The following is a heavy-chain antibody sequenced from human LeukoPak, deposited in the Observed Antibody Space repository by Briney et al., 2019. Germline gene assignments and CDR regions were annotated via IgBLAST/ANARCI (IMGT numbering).Heavy chain of an antibody. CDR2: IWYDGNNK. V-gene: IGHV3-33*06. J-gene: IGHJ4*02. D-gene: IGHD2-21*02. Sequence: PGGSLRLSCAASGFTFSNYGMHWVRQAPGEGLEWVAVIWYDGNNKKYADSVKGRFTISRDNSKNTVYLHMNSLRAEDTAVYYCAKRGDTAAHFDYWGQGTLVTVSS. CDR3: AKRGDTAAHFDY. CDR1: GFTFSNYG.